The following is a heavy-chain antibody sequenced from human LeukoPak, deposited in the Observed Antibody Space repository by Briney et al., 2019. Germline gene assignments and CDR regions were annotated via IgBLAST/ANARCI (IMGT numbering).Heavy chain of an antibody. J-gene: IGHJ6*02. CDR3: ARDLVDSSSSGLTYYYYYGMDV. D-gene: IGHD6-6*01. V-gene: IGHV3-30*04. CDR1: GFTFSSYA. CDR2: ISYDGSNK. Sequence: GGSLRLSCAASGFTFSSYAMHWVRQAPGKGLEWVAVISYDGSNKYYADSVKGRFTISRDNSKNTPYLQMNSLRAEDTAVYYCARDLVDSSSSGLTYYYYYGMDVWGQGTTVTVSS.